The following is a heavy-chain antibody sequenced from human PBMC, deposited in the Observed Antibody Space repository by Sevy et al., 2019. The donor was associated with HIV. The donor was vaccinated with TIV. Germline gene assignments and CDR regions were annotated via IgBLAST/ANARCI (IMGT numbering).Heavy chain of an antibody. V-gene: IGHV1-8*01. J-gene: IGHJ3*02. Sequence: ASVKVSCKASGYTFTSYDINWVRQATGQGPEWMGWMNPNSGNTGYAQTFQGRVTMTRNTSISTAYMELSSLRSEDTAVYYCARGRFLEWLTTRTDAFDIWGQGTMVTVSS. CDR2: MNPNSGNT. CDR1: GYTFTSYD. D-gene: IGHD3-3*01. CDR3: ARGRFLEWLTTRTDAFDI.